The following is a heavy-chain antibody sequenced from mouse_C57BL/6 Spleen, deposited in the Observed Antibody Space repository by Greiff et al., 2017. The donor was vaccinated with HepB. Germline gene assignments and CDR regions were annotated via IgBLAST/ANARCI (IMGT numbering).Heavy chain of an antibody. J-gene: IGHJ3*01. CDR2: IYPGSGNT. D-gene: IGHD3-2*02. V-gene: IGHV1-66*01. CDR3: ARPRQLRLRDWFAY. Sequence: QVQLQQSGPELVKPGASVKISCKASGYSFTSYYIHWVKQRPGQGLEWIGWIYPGSGNTKYNEKFKGKATLTADTSSSTAYMQLSSLTSEDSAVYYCARPRQLRLRDWFAYWGQGTLVTVSA. CDR1: GYSFTSYY.